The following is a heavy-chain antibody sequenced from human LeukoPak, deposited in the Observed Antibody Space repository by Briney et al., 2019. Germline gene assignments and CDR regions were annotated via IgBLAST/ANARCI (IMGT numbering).Heavy chain of an antibody. CDR3: AKDRPYYDFWSGYYKYYFDY. J-gene: IGHJ4*02. Sequence: PGGSLRLSCAASGFTFSSYGMHWVRQAPGKGLEWVAFIRYDGSNKYYADSVKGRFTISRDNSKNTLYLQMNSLRAEDTAVYYCAKDRPYYDFWSGYYKYYFDYWGQGTLVTVSS. CDR1: GFTFSSYG. V-gene: IGHV3-30*02. CDR2: IRYDGSNK. D-gene: IGHD3-3*01.